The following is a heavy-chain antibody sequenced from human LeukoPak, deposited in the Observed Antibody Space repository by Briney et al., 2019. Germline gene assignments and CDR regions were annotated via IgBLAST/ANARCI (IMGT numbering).Heavy chain of an antibody. CDR2: ISYDGSNK. V-gene: IGHV3-30*03. D-gene: IGHD5-12*01. J-gene: IGHJ4*02. CDR3: ARTDRQYSGGTEDY. Sequence: GGSLRLSCEASGFTFSSYGMNWVRQAPGKGLEWVAVISYDGSNKYYAESVKGRFTISRDNAKNSLYLQMNSLRAEDTAVYYCARTDRQYSGGTEDYWGQGTLVTVSS. CDR1: GFTFSSYG.